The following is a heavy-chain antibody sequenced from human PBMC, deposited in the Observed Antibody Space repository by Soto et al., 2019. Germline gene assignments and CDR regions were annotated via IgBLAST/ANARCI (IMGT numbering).Heavy chain of an antibody. CDR3: AKTPYEELLPLDS. J-gene: IGHJ4*02. D-gene: IGHD2-15*01. Sequence: VGSLRLSCAASGFTFSSYEMNWVRQAPGKVLEWVSYISSSGSTIYYADSVRVRFTISRDNSKNTLYLQMNSLRVEDTALYYCAKTPYEELLPLDSWGLGTLVTVSS. CDR1: GFTFSSYE. CDR2: ISSSGSTI. V-gene: IGHV3-48*03.